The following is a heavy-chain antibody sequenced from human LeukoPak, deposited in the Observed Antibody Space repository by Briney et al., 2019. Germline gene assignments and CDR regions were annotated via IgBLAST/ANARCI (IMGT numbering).Heavy chain of an antibody. Sequence: PSETLSLTCTVSGGSFSTTSYYWSWIRQPPGKGLEWIGSIYYGGNTYYNPSLKSRVTISVDTSKNQFSLKLSSVTAADTAVYYCARRDYYDSDGYYYDYWGQGTLVTVSS. CDR2: IYYGGNT. V-gene: IGHV4-39*01. D-gene: IGHD3-22*01. CDR1: GGSFSTTSYY. CDR3: ARRDYYDSDGYYYDY. J-gene: IGHJ4*02.